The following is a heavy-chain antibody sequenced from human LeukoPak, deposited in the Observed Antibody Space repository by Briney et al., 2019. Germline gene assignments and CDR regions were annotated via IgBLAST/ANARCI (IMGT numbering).Heavy chain of an antibody. CDR2: INPNSGGT. CDR1: GYTFTGYY. J-gene: IGHJ4*02. V-gene: IGHV1-2*02. D-gene: IGHD3-3*01. Sequence: GASVKVSCKASGYTFTGYYMHWVRQAPGQGLEWMGWINPNSGGTNYAQKFQGRVTMTRDTSISTAYMELSRLRSDDTAVYYCARDYFWSGFYYFDYWGQGTLVTVSS. CDR3: ARDYFWSGFYYFDY.